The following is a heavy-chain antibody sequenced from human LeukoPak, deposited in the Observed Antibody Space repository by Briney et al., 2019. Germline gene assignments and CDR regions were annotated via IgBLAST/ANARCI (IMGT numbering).Heavy chain of an antibody. V-gene: IGHV3-66*01. D-gene: IGHD6-13*01. CDR2: IFSGGSK. CDR1: GFTVNSNY. J-gene: IGHJ4*02. CDR3: ARARPYSSSCYYFDY. Sequence: PGGSLRLSCAASGFTVNSNYMSWVRQAPGKGLEWVSVIFSGGSKYYADSVKGRFTISRDNSKNTLYLQMNSLRAEDTAVYYCARARPYSSSCYYFDYWGQGILVTVSS.